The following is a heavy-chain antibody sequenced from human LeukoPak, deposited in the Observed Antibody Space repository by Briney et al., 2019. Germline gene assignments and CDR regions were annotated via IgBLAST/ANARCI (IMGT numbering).Heavy chain of an antibody. CDR1: GYTFTNYG. CDR2: ISAYNGNT. Sequence: EASVKVSCKASGYTFTNYGISWVRQAPGQGLEWMGWISAYNGNTNYAQKLQGRVTMTTDTSTSTAYMELRSLRSDDTAVYYCARDPSNTSGWYIFFDYWGQGTLVTVSS. D-gene: IGHD6-19*01. J-gene: IGHJ4*02. V-gene: IGHV1-18*01. CDR3: ARDPSNTSGWYIFFDY.